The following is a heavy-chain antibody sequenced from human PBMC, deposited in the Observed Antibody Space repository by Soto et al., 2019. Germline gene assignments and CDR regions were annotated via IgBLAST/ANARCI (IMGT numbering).Heavy chain of an antibody. V-gene: IGHV3-30*18. CDR2: ISYDGSNK. Sequence: VQLVESGGGVVQPGRSLRLSCAASGFTFSSYGMHWVRQAPGKGLEWVAVISYDGSNKYYADSVKGRFTISRDNSKNTLYLQMNSLRAEDTAVYYCAKDVGAGDTAIDYWGQGTLVTVSS. D-gene: IGHD5-18*01. CDR1: GFTFSSYG. J-gene: IGHJ4*02. CDR3: AKDVGAGDTAIDY.